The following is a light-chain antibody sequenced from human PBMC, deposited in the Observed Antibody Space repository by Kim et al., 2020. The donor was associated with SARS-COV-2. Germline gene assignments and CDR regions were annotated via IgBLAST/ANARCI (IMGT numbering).Light chain of an antibody. CDR2: DAS. J-gene: IGKJ2*01. CDR1: QSISSW. Sequence: GDRVTITCRASQSISSWLAWYQQKPGKAPKLLIYDASSLESGVPSRFSGSGSGTEFTLTISSLQPDDFATYYCQQYNSYPSFGQGTKLE. CDR3: QQYNSYPS. V-gene: IGKV1-5*01.